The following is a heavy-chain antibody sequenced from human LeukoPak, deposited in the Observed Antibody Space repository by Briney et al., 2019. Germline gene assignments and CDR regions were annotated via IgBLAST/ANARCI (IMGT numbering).Heavy chain of an antibody. CDR1: GGSISNYY. V-gene: IGHV4-4*07. CDR3: ARPGGLTRVKDWLDP. D-gene: IGHD4-17*01. CDR2: IYAGGTA. J-gene: IGHJ5*02. Sequence: SETLSLTCTVSGGSISNYYWSWIRQPAGKGLEWIGCIYAGGTASYNPSLKSRVTMSADMSKNQLSLKLTSVTAADTAVYYCARPGGLTRVKDWLDPWGQGTLVTVSS.